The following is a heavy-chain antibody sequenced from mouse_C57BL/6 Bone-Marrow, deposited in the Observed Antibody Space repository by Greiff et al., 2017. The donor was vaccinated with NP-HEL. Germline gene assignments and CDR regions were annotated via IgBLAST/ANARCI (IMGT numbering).Heavy chain of an antibody. CDR3: ERPYDYDVAWFAY. CDR1: GFTFSSYG. Sequence: EVKLVESGGDLVKPGGSLKLSCAASGFTFSSYGMSWVRQTPDKRLAWVATTSSGGSYTYYPDSVKGRFTISRVNAKNTLYQQMSSLKSEDTAMYYCERPYDYDVAWFAYWGQGTLVTVSA. CDR2: TSSGGSYT. D-gene: IGHD2-4*01. J-gene: IGHJ3*01. V-gene: IGHV5-6*01.